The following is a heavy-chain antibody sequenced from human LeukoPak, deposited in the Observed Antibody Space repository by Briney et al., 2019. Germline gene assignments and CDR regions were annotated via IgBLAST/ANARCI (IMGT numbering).Heavy chain of an antibody. Sequence: SETLSLTCTVSGGYISSGGEYWSWIRHLPGKGLEWIGYVYYSGSTYYNPSLESRITMSVDTSENQFSLKLTSVTAADTAVYYCAREKTAYYYDRSGFSEGAFDVWGQGTMVTVSS. CDR2: VYYSGST. CDR1: GGYISSGGEY. D-gene: IGHD3-22*01. J-gene: IGHJ3*01. CDR3: AREKTAYYYDRSGFSEGAFDV. V-gene: IGHV4-31*03.